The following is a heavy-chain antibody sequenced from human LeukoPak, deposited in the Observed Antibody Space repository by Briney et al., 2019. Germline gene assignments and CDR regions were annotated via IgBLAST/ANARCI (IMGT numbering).Heavy chain of an antibody. D-gene: IGHD2-21*02. CDR1: GGSISSGY. Sequence: SSETLSLTCTVSGGSISSGYWMWLRQPAGKGLEWIGRIYTSGGPRYNPSLRGRVTMSAVTSKNQFSLKLSSVTAADTAVYYCARGIRVTASLLSVGFYFDDWGQGTLVTVSS. CDR2: IYTSGGP. J-gene: IGHJ4*02. V-gene: IGHV4-4*07. CDR3: ARGIRVTASLLSVGFYFDD.